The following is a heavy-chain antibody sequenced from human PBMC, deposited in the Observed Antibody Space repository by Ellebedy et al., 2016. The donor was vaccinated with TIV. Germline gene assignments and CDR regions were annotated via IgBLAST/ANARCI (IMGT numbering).Heavy chain of an antibody. CDR2: ISAYNGNT. Sequence: ASVKVSCKASGYTFTSYGISWVRQAPGKGLEWMGWISAYNGNTDYAQKLQDRVTMTTDTSTSTAYMEMRSLRSEDAAVYYCSRDCGCGSYFCDYWGQGTLVTVSS. D-gene: IGHD1-26*01. J-gene: IGHJ4*02. CDR1: GYTFTSYG. V-gene: IGHV1-18*01. CDR3: SRDCGCGSYFCDY.